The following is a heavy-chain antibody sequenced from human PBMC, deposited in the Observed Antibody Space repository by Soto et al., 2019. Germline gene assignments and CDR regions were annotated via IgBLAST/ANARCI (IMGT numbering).Heavy chain of an antibody. V-gene: IGHV3-48*03. J-gene: IGHJ6*02. D-gene: IGHD6-6*01. CDR1: GFTFSSYE. Sequence: GGSLRLSCAASGFTFSSYEMNWVRQAPGKGLEWVSYISSSGSTIYYADSVKGRFTISRDNAKNSLYLQMNSLRAEDTAVYYCARHSSSFRRVYNGMDVWGQGTTVTVSS. CDR2: ISSSGSTI. CDR3: ARHSSSFRRVYNGMDV.